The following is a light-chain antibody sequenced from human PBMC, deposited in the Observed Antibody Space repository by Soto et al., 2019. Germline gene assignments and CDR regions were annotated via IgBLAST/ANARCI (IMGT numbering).Light chain of an antibody. V-gene: IGKV3D-15*01. CDR3: QQYNNWWT. Sequence: MTQSHDTLSVAPGERATLSRRASETVRSNLAWYQQKPGQAPRLLIYAASTRATGIPARFIGNGSGTEFTLTISSLQSEDFAVYYCQQYNNWWTFGQGTKVDIK. CDR1: ETVRSN. CDR2: AAS. J-gene: IGKJ1*01.